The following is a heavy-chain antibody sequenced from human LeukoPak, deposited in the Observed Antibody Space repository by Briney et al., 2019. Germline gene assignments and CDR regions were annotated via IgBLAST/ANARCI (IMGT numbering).Heavy chain of an antibody. Sequence: GSLRLSCAASGFTFSSYAMSWVRQAPGKGLEWVSAISGSGGSTYYADSVKGRFTISRDNSKNTLYLQMNSLRAEDTAVYYCAKDLHYYDSSGSSFDYWGQGTLVTVSS. CDR3: AKDLHYYDSSGSSFDY. V-gene: IGHV3-23*01. J-gene: IGHJ4*02. CDR2: ISGSGGST. CDR1: GFTFSSYA. D-gene: IGHD3-22*01.